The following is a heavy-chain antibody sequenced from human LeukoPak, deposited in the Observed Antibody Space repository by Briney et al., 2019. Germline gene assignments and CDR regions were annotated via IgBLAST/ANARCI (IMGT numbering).Heavy chain of an antibody. Sequence: GGSLRLSCVASGFSLSSYEMNWVRQAPGKGPEWLAYISASSSTINYADSVRGRFTISRDDAKSLLYLQMPGLRVEDTALYYCARPRLGSAWYFDYWGRGTLVSVSS. CDR3: ARPRLGSAWYFDY. V-gene: IGHV3-48*03. CDR2: ISASSSTI. D-gene: IGHD6-19*01. J-gene: IGHJ4*02. CDR1: GFSLSSYE.